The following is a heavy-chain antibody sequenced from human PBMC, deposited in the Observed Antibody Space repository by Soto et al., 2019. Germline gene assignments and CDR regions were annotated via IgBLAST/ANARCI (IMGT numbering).Heavy chain of an antibody. D-gene: IGHD2-15*01. CDR3: ARSSRGGNAGYFNL. CDR2: IYSGGTT. Sequence: EVQLVETGGGLIQPGGSLRLSCAASGFSVGSNYMSWVRQAPGKGLEWVSVIYSGGTTHDADSVKGRFTISRDNSKNTLYLQMNSLSAEDTAVYYCARSSRGGNAGYFNLWGRGTLVTVSS. V-gene: IGHV3-53*02. CDR1: GFSVGSNY. J-gene: IGHJ2*01.